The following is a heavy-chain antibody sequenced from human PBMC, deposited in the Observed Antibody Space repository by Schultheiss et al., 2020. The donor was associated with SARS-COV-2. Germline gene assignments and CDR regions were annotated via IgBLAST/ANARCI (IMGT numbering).Heavy chain of an antibody. CDR3: ARGHYSNQNWFDP. D-gene: IGHD4-11*01. Sequence: SETLSLTCAVSGGSISSYNWWSWVRQPPGKGLEWIGEIYHCGNTNYNPSLKSRVTISVDTSKNQFSLKLSSVTAADTAVYYCARGHYSNQNWFDPWGQGTLVTVSS. CDR1: GGSISSYNW. V-gene: IGHV4-4*02. J-gene: IGHJ5*02. CDR2: IYHCGNT.